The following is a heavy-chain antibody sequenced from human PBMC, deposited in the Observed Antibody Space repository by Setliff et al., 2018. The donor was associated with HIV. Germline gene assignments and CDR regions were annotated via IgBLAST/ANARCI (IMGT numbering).Heavy chain of an antibody. CDR2: FYYSGST. Sequence: PSETLSLTCTVSGVSFGSSDYYRAWIRQPPGKGLEWIGSFYYSGSTYYNPSLKSRVTISVDTSKNQFSLRLTSVTAADTAVYYCARVIPAGMPANWFDPWGHGTLVTVSS. CDR3: ARVIPAGMPANWFDP. D-gene: IGHD2-2*01. V-gene: IGHV4-39*01. CDR1: GVSFGSSDYY. J-gene: IGHJ5*02.